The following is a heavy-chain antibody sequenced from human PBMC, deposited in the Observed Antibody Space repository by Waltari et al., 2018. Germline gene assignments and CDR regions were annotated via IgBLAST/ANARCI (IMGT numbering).Heavy chain of an antibody. CDR2: INHSGST. CDR3: ARGNGDYLDDY. Sequence: QVQLQQWGAGLLKPSETLSLTCAVSGGSFSGYYWSWIRQPPGKGLEWIGEINHSGSTNNNPSLKSRVTISVDTSKNQFSLKLSSVTAADTAVYYCARGNGDYLDDYWGQGTLVTVSS. V-gene: IGHV4-34*01. CDR1: GGSFSGYY. D-gene: IGHD4-17*01. J-gene: IGHJ4*02.